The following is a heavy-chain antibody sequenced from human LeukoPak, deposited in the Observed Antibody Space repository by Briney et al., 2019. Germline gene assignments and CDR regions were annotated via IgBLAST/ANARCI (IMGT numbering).Heavy chain of an antibody. CDR1: GVPIRSLY. V-gene: IGHV4-59*11. Sequence: SETLYTIRSGPGVPIRSLYWSWIRQPPGKGLGGIVYNYYSESINYNPSLKSRVTISVDTCKNQFSLKLSSVTAADTAVYYCARGVSDYYILTGYYRPYHYYYYMDVWGKGTTVTVSS. J-gene: IGHJ6*03. CDR3: ARGVSDYYILTGYYRPYHYYYYMDV. D-gene: IGHD3-9*01. CDR2: NYYSESI.